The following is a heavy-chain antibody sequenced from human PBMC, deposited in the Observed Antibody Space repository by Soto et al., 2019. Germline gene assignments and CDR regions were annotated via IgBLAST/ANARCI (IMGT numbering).Heavy chain of an antibody. D-gene: IGHD2-2*01. CDR3: AHRRAPTSTTPEAYYWYFEL. V-gene: IGHV2-5*02. Sequence: QITLKESGPALVKPTQTLTLTCTFSGFSLSTSGVSVGWIRQPPGKALEWLALIYWDDDKRYSPSLESRLTITMDTTKNPVVLTMNNMDPVHTAPYFRAHRRAPTSTTPEAYYWYFELCGRGTLVPVSS. CDR2: IYWDDDK. CDR1: GFSLSTSGVS. J-gene: IGHJ2*01.